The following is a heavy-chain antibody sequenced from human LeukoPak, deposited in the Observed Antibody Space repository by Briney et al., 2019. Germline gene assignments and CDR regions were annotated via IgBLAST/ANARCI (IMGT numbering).Heavy chain of an antibody. CDR3: ARDNWSGAQLPTFDY. CDR2: INPNSGGT. CDR1: GYTFTGYY. D-gene: IGHD4-23*01. V-gene: IGHV1-2*02. J-gene: IGHJ4*02. Sequence: GASVTVSCKASGYTFTGYYMHWVRQAPGQGLEWMGWINPNSGGTNYAQKFQGRVTMTRDTSISTAYMELSRLRSDDTAVYYCARDNWSGAQLPTFDYWGQGTLVTVSS.